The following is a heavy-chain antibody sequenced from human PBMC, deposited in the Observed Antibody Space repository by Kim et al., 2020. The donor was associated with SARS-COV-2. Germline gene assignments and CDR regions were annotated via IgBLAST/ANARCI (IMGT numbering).Heavy chain of an antibody. CDR1: GGTFSSYA. J-gene: IGHJ3*02. CDR3: ARDRYGSGVSGAFDI. Sequence: SVKVSCKASGGTFSSYAISWVRQAPGQGLGWMGGIIPIFGTANYAQKFQGRVTITADKSTSTAYMELSSLRSEDTAVYYCARDRYGSGVSGAFDIWGQGTMVTVSS. V-gene: IGHV1-69*06. CDR2: IIPIFGTA. D-gene: IGHD3-10*01.